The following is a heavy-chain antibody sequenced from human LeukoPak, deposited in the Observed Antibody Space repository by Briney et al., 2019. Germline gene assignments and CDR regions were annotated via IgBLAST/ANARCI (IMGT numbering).Heavy chain of an antibody. CDR3: VVRDYYFDY. CDR1: GGSISSGSYY. V-gene: IGHV4-39*07. D-gene: IGHD3-10*01. J-gene: IGHJ4*02. Sequence: SETLSLTCTVSGGSISSGSYYWGWIRQPPGKGLEWIGSIYYSGSTYYNPSHKSRVTISVDTSKNQFSLKLSSVTAADTAVYYCVVRDYYFDYWGQGTLVTVSS. CDR2: IYYSGST.